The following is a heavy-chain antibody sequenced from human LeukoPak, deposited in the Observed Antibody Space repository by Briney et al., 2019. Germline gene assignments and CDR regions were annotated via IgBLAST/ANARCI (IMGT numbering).Heavy chain of an antibody. CDR3: AKHRPGYSGGPYYFDS. Sequence: GESLKISCKGSGYRFTDYWIAWVRQMPGKGLEWMGIIYPGDSDSRYSPSFQGQVTFSADKSISTAYLQWSSLKASDTALYYCAKHRPGYSGGPYYFDSWGQGTLVTVSS. CDR2: IYPGDSDS. J-gene: IGHJ4*02. D-gene: IGHD6-19*01. V-gene: IGHV5-51*01. CDR1: GYRFTDYW.